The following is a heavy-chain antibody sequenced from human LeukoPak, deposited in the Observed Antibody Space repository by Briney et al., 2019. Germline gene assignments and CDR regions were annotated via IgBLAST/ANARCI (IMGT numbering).Heavy chain of an antibody. V-gene: IGHV3-21*01. CDR3: ARDPRAAGRLFDY. CDR1: GFTFSSYS. CDR2: ISSSSSYI. D-gene: IGHD6-19*01. Sequence: GGSLRLSXAASGFTFSSYSMNSVRQAPGKGLEWLSSISSSSSYIYYADSVKGRFTISRDNAKNSLYLQMNSLRAEDTAVYYCARDPRAAGRLFDYWGQGTLVTVSS. J-gene: IGHJ4*02.